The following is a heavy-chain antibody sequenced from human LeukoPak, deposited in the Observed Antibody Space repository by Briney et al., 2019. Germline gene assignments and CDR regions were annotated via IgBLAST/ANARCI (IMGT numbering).Heavy chain of an antibody. V-gene: IGHV3-53*01. CDR3: ATVITMKPANGMDV. Sequence: GGSLRLSCAASGFTVSSNYMSWVRQAPGKGLEWVSVIYSGGSTYYADSVKGRFTISRDNSKNTLYLQMNSLRAEDTAVYYCATVITMKPANGMDVWGQGTTVTVSS. D-gene: IGHD3-22*01. CDR1: GFTVSSNY. J-gene: IGHJ6*02. CDR2: IYSGGST.